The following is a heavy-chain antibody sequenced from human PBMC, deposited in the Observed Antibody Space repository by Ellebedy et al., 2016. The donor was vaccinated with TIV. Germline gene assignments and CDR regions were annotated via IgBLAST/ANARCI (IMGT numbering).Heavy chain of an antibody. Sequence: ASVKVSXKASSYTFTSYGISWVRQAPGQGLEWMGWISAYNGNTNYAQKLQGRVTMTTDTSTSTAYMELRSLRSDDTAVYYCARDDRSSSYYYYGMDVWGQGTTVTVSS. J-gene: IGHJ6*02. D-gene: IGHD6-6*01. CDR2: ISAYNGNT. CDR1: SYTFTSYG. V-gene: IGHV1-18*01. CDR3: ARDDRSSSYYYYGMDV.